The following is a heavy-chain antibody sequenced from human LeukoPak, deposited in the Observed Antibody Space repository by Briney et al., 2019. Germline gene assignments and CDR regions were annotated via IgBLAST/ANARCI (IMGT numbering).Heavy chain of an antibody. Sequence: GGSLRLSCAASGFTFSSYAMHWVRQAPGKGLEWVAVISYDGSNKYYADSVKGRFTISRDNSKNTLYLQMSSLRAEDTAVYYCAREQQLAYYYYYMDVWGKGTTVIVSS. J-gene: IGHJ6*03. CDR2: ISYDGSNK. CDR3: AREQQLAYYYYYMDV. V-gene: IGHV3-30*04. D-gene: IGHD6-13*01. CDR1: GFTFSSYA.